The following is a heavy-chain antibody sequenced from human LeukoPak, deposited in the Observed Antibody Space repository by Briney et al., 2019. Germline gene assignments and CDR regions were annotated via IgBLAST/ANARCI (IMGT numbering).Heavy chain of an antibody. J-gene: IGHJ4*02. Sequence: GGSLRLSCAASEFTFSSHGIHRVRQAPGEGLEWVAFIQYDGTDIFYADSVKGRFTISRDNSKNTVYLQMNSLRAEDTAIYYCARDFRATVVTAGPDYWGQGTLVTVSS. CDR1: EFTFSSHG. CDR3: ARDFRATVVTAGPDY. V-gene: IGHV3-30*02. D-gene: IGHD4-23*01. CDR2: IQYDGTDI.